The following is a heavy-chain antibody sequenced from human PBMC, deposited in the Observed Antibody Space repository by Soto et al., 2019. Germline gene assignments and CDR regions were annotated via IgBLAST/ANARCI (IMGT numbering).Heavy chain of an antibody. CDR3: AKGLINGRWYAED. V-gene: IGHV3-23*05. D-gene: IGHD6-13*01. J-gene: IGHJ4*02. CDR1: GFTFSICF. Sequence: EVHLLESGGGLVHPGESLRLACGASGFTFSICFMTWVRQAPGKGLEWVSCISDTGTGTHYADSVKGRFTISRDNSKNTMYLQMNNLRAEDTGVYFCAKGLINGRWYAEDWGQGTLVTVSS. CDR2: ISDTGTGT.